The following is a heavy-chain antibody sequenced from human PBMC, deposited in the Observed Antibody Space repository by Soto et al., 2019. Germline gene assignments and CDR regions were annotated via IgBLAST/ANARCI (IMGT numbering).Heavy chain of an antibody. Sequence: ASVKVSCKASGYTFTGYYLHWVRQAPGQGLEWMGWINPNSGGTNYAQKFQGRVTMTRDTSISTAYMELSRLRSDDTAVYYCARGRTGTTSYFDYWGQGNLVTVSS. CDR1: GYTFTGYY. CDR3: ARGRTGTTSYFDY. J-gene: IGHJ4*02. D-gene: IGHD1-1*01. V-gene: IGHV1-2*02. CDR2: INPNSGGT.